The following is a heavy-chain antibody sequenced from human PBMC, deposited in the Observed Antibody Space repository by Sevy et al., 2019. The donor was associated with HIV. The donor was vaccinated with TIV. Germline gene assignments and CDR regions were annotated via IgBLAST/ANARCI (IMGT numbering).Heavy chain of an antibody. V-gene: IGHV4-59*01. J-gene: IGHJ5*02. CDR2: IYYSGST. Sequence: GSLRLSCTVSGGSISSFYWSWIRKPPGKGLEWMGYIYYSGSTNYNPSLKSRVTISIDTSKKQFSVKLRSVTAADTAVYYCAKFSNYGTNWFDPWGQGTLVTVSS. CDR1: GGSISSFY. D-gene: IGHD4-17*01. CDR3: AKFSNYGTNWFDP.